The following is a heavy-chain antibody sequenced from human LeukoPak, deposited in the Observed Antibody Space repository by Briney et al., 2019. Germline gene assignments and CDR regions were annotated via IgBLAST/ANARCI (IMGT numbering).Heavy chain of an antibody. J-gene: IGHJ4*02. Sequence: SETLSLTCTVSGGSISSYYWSWIRQPPGKGLEWIGYIYYSGSTNYNPSLKSRVTISVDTSKNQFSLKLSSVTAADTAVYYCARGSGSPSFRFDYWGQGTLVTDSS. CDR3: ARGSGSPSFRFDY. CDR2: IYYSGST. V-gene: IGHV4-59*01. CDR1: GGSISSYY. D-gene: IGHD3-10*01.